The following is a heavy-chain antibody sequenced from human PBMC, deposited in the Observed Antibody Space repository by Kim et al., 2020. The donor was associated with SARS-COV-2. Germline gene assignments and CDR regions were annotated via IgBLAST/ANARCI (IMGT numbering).Heavy chain of an antibody. V-gene: IGHV4-59*01. CDR3: ARERGWLLPHDAFDI. CDR2: VDYSGST. Sequence: LETLSLTCTVSGGSISTYYWSWIRQPPGKGLEWIAYVDYSGSTNYNPSLKSRVTISVDTSKNQFSLKLSSVTAADTAVYYCARERGWLLPHDAFDIWGQGTMVTVSS. CDR1: GGSISTYY. D-gene: IGHD3-22*01. J-gene: IGHJ3*02.